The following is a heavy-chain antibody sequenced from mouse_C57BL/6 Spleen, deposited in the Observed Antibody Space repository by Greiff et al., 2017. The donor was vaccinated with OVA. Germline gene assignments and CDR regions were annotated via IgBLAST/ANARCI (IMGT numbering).Heavy chain of an antibody. D-gene: IGHD3-2*02. Sequence: EVKLVESGGDLVKPGGSLKLSCAASGFTFSSYGMSWVRQTPDKRLEWVATISSGGSYTYYPDSVKGRFTISRDNAKNTLYLQMSSLKSEDTAMYYCARQTAQATSAWFAYWGQGTLVTVSA. J-gene: IGHJ3*01. CDR3: ARQTAQATSAWFAY. V-gene: IGHV5-6*02. CDR1: GFTFSSYG. CDR2: ISSGGSYT.